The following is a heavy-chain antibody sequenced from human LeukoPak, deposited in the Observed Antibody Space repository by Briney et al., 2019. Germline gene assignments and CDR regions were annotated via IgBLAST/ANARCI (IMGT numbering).Heavy chain of an antibody. CDR2: IKYDGTYT. V-gene: IGHV3-7*01. CDR3: TRDEGATVATYRFDF. J-gene: IGHJ4*02. D-gene: IGHD4-23*01. CDR1: GFDFRDYY. Sequence: AGTLRLSCEASGFDFRDYYMSWVRQAPGKGLGWLANIKYDGTYTNYKDSVKGRLTLSRDNAKNSVYLQMNSLRAEDTAVYYCTRDEGATVATYRFDFWGRGTLVTDSS.